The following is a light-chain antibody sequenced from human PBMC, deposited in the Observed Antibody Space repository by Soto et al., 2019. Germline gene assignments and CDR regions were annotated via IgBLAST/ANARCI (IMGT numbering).Light chain of an antibody. J-gene: IGKJ2*01. Sequence: EIVMTQSPATLSVSPGGRATLSCRASQSVSSNLAWYQQKPGQAPRLLIYGASTRATGIPARFSGSGSGTECTLTISSLQSEDFAVYYCQQYNNWPPYTFGKGTKLEIK. CDR1: QSVSSN. CDR2: GAS. V-gene: IGKV3-15*01. CDR3: QQYNNWPPYT.